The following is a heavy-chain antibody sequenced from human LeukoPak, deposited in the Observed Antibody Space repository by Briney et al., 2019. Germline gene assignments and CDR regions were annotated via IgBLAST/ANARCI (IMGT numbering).Heavy chain of an antibody. CDR1: GGFFSGYY. V-gene: IGHV4-34*01. D-gene: IGHD3-3*01. CDR2: INHSGST. Sequence: PSETLSLTCAVYGGFFSGYYWSWIRQPPGKGLEWIGEINHSGSTNYNPSLKSRVTISVDTSKNQFSLKLSSVTAADTAVYYCARGGRGVVPDYWGQGTLVTVSS. CDR3: ARGGRGVVPDY. J-gene: IGHJ4*02.